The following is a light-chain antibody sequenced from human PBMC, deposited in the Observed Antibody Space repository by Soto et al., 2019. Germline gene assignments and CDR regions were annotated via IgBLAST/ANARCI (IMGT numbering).Light chain of an antibody. Sequence: QSVLTQPPSVSGTPGQRVTISCSGSFSNIGSSSVNWYQQFPGTAPKLLMYNDNQWPSGVPDRFSGSRSGASASLAISGLQSEDEADYFCAAWDVSLSGHDAFGTGTKLTVL. CDR3: AAWDVSLSGHDA. CDR2: NDN. CDR1: FSNIGSSS. J-gene: IGLJ1*01. V-gene: IGLV1-44*01.